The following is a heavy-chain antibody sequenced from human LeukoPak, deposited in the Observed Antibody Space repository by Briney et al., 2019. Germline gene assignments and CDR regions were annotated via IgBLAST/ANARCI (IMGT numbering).Heavy chain of an antibody. Sequence: PSETLSLTCTVSGGSISSYYWSWIRQPPGKGLEWIGYIYYSGSTNYNPSLKSRVTISVDTSKNQFSLKLSSVTAADTAVYYCARHFVSVAGTRFDYWGQGTLVTVSS. V-gene: IGHV4-59*08. D-gene: IGHD6-19*01. J-gene: IGHJ4*02. CDR2: IYYSGST. CDR3: ARHFVSVAGTRFDY. CDR1: GGSISSYY.